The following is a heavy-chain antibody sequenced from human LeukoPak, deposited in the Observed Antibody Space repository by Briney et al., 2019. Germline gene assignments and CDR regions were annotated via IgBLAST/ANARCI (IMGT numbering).Heavy chain of an antibody. Sequence: GGSLRLSCAASGFTFSSYWMHWGRQRPGKGLVWVSRIHLDGRTTNYADSVKGRCTIARDNAKNTLSLEMNSLRPEDTAVYYCARGGSPSDYWGQGTLVSVSS. CDR3: ARGGSPSDY. CDR2: IHLDGRTT. V-gene: IGHV3-74*01. CDR1: GFTFSSYW. D-gene: IGHD3-16*01. J-gene: IGHJ4*02.